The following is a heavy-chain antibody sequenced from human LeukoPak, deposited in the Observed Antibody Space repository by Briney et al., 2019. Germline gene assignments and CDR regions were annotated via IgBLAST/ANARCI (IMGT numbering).Heavy chain of an antibody. D-gene: IGHD4-23*01. CDR2: IIPIFGTA. CDR3: ASSSRGVTQRSDY. V-gene: IGHV1-69*05. J-gene: IGHJ4*02. Sequence: ASVKVSCKASGGTFISYAISWVRQAPGQGLEWMGRIIPIFGTANYAQKFQGRVTITTDESTSTAYMELISLRSEDTAVYYCASSSRGVTQRSDYCGQGTLVTVSS. CDR1: GGTFISYA.